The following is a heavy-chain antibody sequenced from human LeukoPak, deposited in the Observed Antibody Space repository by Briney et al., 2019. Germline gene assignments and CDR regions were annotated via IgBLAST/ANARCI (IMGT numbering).Heavy chain of an antibody. CDR1: GYTFTSYA. J-gene: IGHJ5*02. V-gene: IGHV1-18*01. D-gene: IGHD3-10*01. Sequence: GASVKVSCKASGYTFTSYAMNWVRQAPGQGLEWMGWINTYSGTTSYARSLQGRVTMTRDTSTSTAYMELRSLTSDDTAVYYCARRRITMVRGVTLNWFDPWGQGALVTVAS. CDR3: ARRRITMVRGVTLNWFDP. CDR2: INTYSGTT.